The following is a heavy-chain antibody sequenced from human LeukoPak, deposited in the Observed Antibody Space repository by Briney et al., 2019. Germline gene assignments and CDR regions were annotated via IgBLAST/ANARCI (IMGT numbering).Heavy chain of an antibody. V-gene: IGHV3-7*01. Sequence: GGSLRLSCAASGFTFSSYWMTWVRQAPGKGLAWVANIKHDGSETYHVDSVKGRFTISRDNAKNSLYLQMNSLRAEDTAVYYCARRGYYYASGTIPFDYWGQGALVTVSS. D-gene: IGHD3-10*01. CDR2: IKHDGSET. CDR1: GFTFSSYW. J-gene: IGHJ4*02. CDR3: ARRGYYYASGTIPFDY.